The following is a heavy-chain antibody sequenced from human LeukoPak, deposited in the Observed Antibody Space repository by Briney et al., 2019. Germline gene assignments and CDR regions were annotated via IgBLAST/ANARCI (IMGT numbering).Heavy chain of an antibody. CDR1: GFTFITYS. CDR2: VSSSSDYK. Sequence: GGSLRLSCAASGFTFITYSMNWVRQVPGKEPEWVSAVSSSSDYKSYADSVRSRFTISRDNAKNSLYLQMNSLRAEDTALYYCARDIVGATGDAFDIWGQGTMVTVSS. J-gene: IGHJ3*02. CDR3: ARDIVGATGDAFDI. V-gene: IGHV3-21*01. D-gene: IGHD1-26*01.